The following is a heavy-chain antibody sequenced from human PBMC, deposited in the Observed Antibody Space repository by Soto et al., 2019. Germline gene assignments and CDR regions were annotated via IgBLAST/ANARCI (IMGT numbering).Heavy chain of an antibody. D-gene: IGHD2-15*01. CDR3: ARQSLLYYNGMDD. J-gene: IGHJ6*02. CDR2: IWYDGGNK. Sequence: QVQLVESGGGVVQPGRSLRLSCAASGFTFSSYGMHWVRQAPGKGLEWVAVIWYDGGNKYYADSVKGRFTISRDNSKNTLYLQMNSLRAEDTAVYYCARQSLLYYNGMDDWGQGTTVTVSS. CDR1: GFTFSSYG. V-gene: IGHV3-33*01.